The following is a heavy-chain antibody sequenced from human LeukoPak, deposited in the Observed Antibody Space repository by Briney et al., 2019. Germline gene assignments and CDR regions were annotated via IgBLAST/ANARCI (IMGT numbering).Heavy chain of an antibody. CDR1: GYTFTSYD. CDR3: ATRDYYDSSGYNDAFDI. J-gene: IGHJ3*02. Sequence: ASVKVSCKASGYTFTSYDINWVRQATGQGLEWMGWMNPNSGNTGYAQKFQGRVTITRNTSISTAYMELSSLRSEDTAVYYCATRDYYDSSGYNDAFDIWGQGTMVTVSS. D-gene: IGHD3-22*01. V-gene: IGHV1-8*03. CDR2: MNPNSGNT.